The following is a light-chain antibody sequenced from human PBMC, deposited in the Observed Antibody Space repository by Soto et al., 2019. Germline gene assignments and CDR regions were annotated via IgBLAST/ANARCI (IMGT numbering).Light chain of an antibody. J-gene: IGLJ1*01. Sequence: QSVLTQPPSVSGAPGQRVTISCTGSSSNIGAGYEVNWYQHLPGAAPKLLIYGNTNRPSGVPDRFSGSKSGTSASLAITGLQAEDVADYYCQSYDSSLSALYVFGTGTKVTVL. V-gene: IGLV1-40*01. CDR3: QSYDSSLSALYV. CDR1: SSNIGAGYE. CDR2: GNT.